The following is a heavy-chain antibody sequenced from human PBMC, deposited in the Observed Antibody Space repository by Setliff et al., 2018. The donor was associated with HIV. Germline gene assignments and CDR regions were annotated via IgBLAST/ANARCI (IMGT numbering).Heavy chain of an antibody. D-gene: IGHD3-16*01. CDR2: INHSGST. V-gene: IGHV4-39*07. Sequence: NPSETLSLTCAVSGGSISSCGYSWSWIRQPPGKGLEWIGEINHSGSTNYNPSLKSRVTMSVDTSKNQFSLNLNSVTATDTAIYYCATERWLYQNFDSWGQGTQVTVSS. CDR1: GGSISSCGYS. J-gene: IGHJ4*02. CDR3: ATERWLYQNFDS.